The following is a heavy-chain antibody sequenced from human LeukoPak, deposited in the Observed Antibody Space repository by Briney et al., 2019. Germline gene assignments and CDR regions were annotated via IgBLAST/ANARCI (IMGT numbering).Heavy chain of an antibody. J-gene: IGHJ6*02. CDR1: GGSISSSSYY. CDR3: ARVPDPTGITIFGVVKVCYYGMDV. D-gene: IGHD3-3*01. Sequence: SETLSLTCTVSGGSISSSSYYWGWIRQPPGKGLEWIGSIYYSGSTYYNPSLKSRVTISVDTSKNQFSLKLSSVTAADMAVYYCARVPDPTGITIFGVVKVCYYGMDVWGQGTTVTVSS. V-gene: IGHV4-39*07. CDR2: IYYSGST.